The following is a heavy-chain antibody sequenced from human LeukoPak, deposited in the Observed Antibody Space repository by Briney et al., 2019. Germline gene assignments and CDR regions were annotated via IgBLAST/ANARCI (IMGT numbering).Heavy chain of an antibody. CDR1: GFTFSSYA. V-gene: IGHV3-23*01. D-gene: IGHD3-10*01. CDR2: ISGSGGST. J-gene: IGHJ3*02. Sequence: GESLRLSCAASGFTFSSYAMSWVRQAPGKVLEWVSAISGSGGSTYYADSVKGRFTISRDNSKNTLYMQMNSLRAEDTAVYYCAKDTIIAYGSGSTDAFDIWGQGTMVTVSS. CDR3: AKDTIIAYGSGSTDAFDI.